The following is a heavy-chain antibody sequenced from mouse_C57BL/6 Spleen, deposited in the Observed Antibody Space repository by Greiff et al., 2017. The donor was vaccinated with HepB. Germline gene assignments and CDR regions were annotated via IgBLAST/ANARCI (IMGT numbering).Heavy chain of an antibody. V-gene: IGHV1-55*01. CDR3: ARGGSSLYYAMDY. Sequence: VQLQQPGAELVKPGASVKMSCKASGYTFTSYWITWVKQRPGQGLEWIGDIYPGSGSTNYNEKFKSKVTLTVDTSSSTAYMQLSSLTSEDSAVYYCARGGSSLYYAMDYWGQGTSVTVSS. CDR2: IYPGSGST. J-gene: IGHJ4*01. D-gene: IGHD1-1*01. CDR1: GYTFTSYW.